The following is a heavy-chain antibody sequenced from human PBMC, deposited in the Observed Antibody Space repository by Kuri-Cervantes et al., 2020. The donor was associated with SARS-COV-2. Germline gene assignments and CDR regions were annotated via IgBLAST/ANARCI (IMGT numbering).Heavy chain of an antibody. J-gene: IGHJ4*02. D-gene: IGHD3-3*01. CDR3: ARDPGAHGGDLYFDY. CDR2: ISRSSSNI. Sequence: GGSLRLSCAASGFSFSSYSMNWVRQAPGKGLEWVSYISRSSSNIYYADSVEGRFTISRDNAKNSLYLQMHSLRDEDTAVYFCARDPGAHGGDLYFDYWGREPWSPSPQ. V-gene: IGHV3-48*02. CDR1: GFSFSSYS.